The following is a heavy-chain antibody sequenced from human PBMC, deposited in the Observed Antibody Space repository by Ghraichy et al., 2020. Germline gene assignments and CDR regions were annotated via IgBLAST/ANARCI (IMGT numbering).Heavy chain of an antibody. Sequence: SETLSLTCTVSGGSISSYYWSWIRQPPGKGLEWIGYIYYSGSTNYNPSLKSRVTISVDTSKNQFSLKLSSVTAADTAVYYCARGEGFLESDYWGQGTLVTVSS. CDR1: GGSISSYY. D-gene: IGHD2/OR15-2a*01. J-gene: IGHJ4*02. V-gene: IGHV4-59*01. CDR3: ARGEGFLESDY. CDR2: IYYSGST.